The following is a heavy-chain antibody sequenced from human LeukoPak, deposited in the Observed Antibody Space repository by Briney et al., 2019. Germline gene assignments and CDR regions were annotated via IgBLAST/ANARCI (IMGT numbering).Heavy chain of an antibody. V-gene: IGHV1-46*01. Sequence: ASVKVSCKASGYTFTGYYMHWVRQAPGQGLEWMGIINPSGGGTSYAQKFQGRVTMTRDMSTSTVYMELSSLRSEDTAVYYCARDGVVAASSGYFDYWGQGTLVTVSS. CDR1: GYTFTGYY. D-gene: IGHD2-15*01. CDR3: ARDGVVAASSGYFDY. CDR2: INPSGGGT. J-gene: IGHJ4*02.